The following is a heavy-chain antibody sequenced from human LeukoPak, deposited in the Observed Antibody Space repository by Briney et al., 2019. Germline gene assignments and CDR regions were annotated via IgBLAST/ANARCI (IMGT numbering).Heavy chain of an antibody. CDR3: ARAVVYGWPRPLYYSDY. CDR1: GFTVSSNY. Sequence: GGSLRLSCAASGFTVSSNYMSWVRQAPGKGLEWVSVIYSGGSTYYADSVKGRFTISRDNSKNTLYLQMNSLRAEDTAVYYCARAVVYGWPRPLYYSDYWGQGTLVTVSS. J-gene: IGHJ4*02. V-gene: IGHV3-53*01. D-gene: IGHD5-24*01. CDR2: IYSGGST.